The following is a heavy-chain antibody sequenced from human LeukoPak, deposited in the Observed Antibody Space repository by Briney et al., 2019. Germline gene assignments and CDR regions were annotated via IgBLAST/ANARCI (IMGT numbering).Heavy chain of an antibody. J-gene: IGHJ5*02. D-gene: IGHD6-13*01. CDR2: INHSGST. CDR1: GGSFSGYY. V-gene: IGHV4-34*01. CDR3: ARVREAAAGTHWFDP. Sequence: PSETLSLTCAVYGGSFSGYYWSWIRQPPGEGLEWIGEINHSGSTNYNPSLKSRVTISVDTSKNQFSLKLSSVTAADTAVYYCARVREAAAGTHWFDPWGQGTLVTVSS.